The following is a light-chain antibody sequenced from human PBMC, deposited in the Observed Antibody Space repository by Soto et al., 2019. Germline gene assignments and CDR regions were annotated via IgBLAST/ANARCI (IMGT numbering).Light chain of an antibody. V-gene: IGLV2-23*02. CDR1: SSDVGSYNL. Sequence: SVLTQPASVSGSPGHSITISCTGTSSDVGSYNLVSWYQQHPGKAPKLMIYEVSKRPSGVSNRFSGSKSGNTASLTISGLQAEDEADYYCCSYAGSSTYVFGTGTKV. CDR3: CSYAGSSTYV. J-gene: IGLJ1*01. CDR2: EVS.